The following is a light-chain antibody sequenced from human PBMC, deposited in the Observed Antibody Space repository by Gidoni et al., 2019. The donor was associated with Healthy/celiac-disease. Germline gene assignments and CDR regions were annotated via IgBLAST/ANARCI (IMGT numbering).Light chain of an antibody. V-gene: IGLV3-25*02. Sequence: SYELTQPPSVSVSPGQTARITCSGDALPKQYAYWYQQKPGQAPVLVIYKDSERPSGIPERFSGSSSGTTVTLTIRGVQAEDEADYYCQSADSSGTYGRVFGGGTKLTVL. CDR3: QSADSSGTYGRV. CDR1: ALPKQY. CDR2: KDS. J-gene: IGLJ2*01.